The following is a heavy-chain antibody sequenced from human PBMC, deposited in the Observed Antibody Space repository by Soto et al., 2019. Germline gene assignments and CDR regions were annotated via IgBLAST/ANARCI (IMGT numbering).Heavy chain of an antibody. Sequence: QVQLVQSGAEVKKPGSSVKVSCKASGGTFSSYAVSWVRQAPGQGLEWMGGIIPIFGTADYAQKFQGRVTITADESTSTACMELRSLRSEVTAVYYCQRPCGGDCYSMCTRYYYYGRDVWGHGATGTVSS. J-gene: IGHJ6*02. CDR2: IIPIFGTA. D-gene: IGHD2-21*02. V-gene: IGHV1-69*12. CDR1: GGTFSSYA. CDR3: QRPCGGDCYSMCTRYYYYGRDV.